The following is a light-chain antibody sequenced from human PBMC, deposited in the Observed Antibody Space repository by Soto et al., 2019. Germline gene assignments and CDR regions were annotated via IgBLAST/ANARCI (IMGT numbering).Light chain of an antibody. CDR2: KAS. CDR3: QQYNSYSRT. CDR1: QTISSW. Sequence: IQMTQSPSTLSASVGDRGSITCWASQTISSWLAWYQQKPGKAPKLLIYKASSLESGVPSRFSGSGSGTEFTLTISSLQPDDFATYYCQQYNSYSRTFGQGTKVDI. J-gene: IGKJ1*01. V-gene: IGKV1-5*03.